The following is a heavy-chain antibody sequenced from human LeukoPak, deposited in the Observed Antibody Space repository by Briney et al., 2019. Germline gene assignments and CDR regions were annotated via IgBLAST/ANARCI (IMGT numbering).Heavy chain of an antibody. CDR1: GFTLSSYA. CDR3: AKWAFDCSGGSCYYAGDDY. CDR2: ISGSGGST. J-gene: IGHJ4*02. D-gene: IGHD2-15*01. Sequence: PGGSLRLSCAASGFTLSSYAMSWVRQAPGKGLEWVSAISGSGGSTYYADSVKGRFTISRDNSKNTLYLQMNSLRAEDTAVYYCAKWAFDCSGGSCYYAGDDYWGQGTLVTVSS. V-gene: IGHV3-23*01.